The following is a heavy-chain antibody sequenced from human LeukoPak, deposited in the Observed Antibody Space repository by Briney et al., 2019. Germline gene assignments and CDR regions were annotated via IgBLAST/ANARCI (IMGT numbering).Heavy chain of an antibody. V-gene: IGHV4-34*01. J-gene: IGHJ5*02. CDR2: INHSGST. CDR3: ARGVGYCSSTSCKNWFDP. Sequence: PSETLSLTCAVYGGSFSGYYWSWIRQPPGKGLEWIGEINHSGSTNYNPSLKSRVTISVDTSTNQFSLKLSSVTAADTAVYYCARGVGYCSSTSCKNWFDPWGQGTLVTVSS. CDR1: GGSFSGYY. D-gene: IGHD2-2*01.